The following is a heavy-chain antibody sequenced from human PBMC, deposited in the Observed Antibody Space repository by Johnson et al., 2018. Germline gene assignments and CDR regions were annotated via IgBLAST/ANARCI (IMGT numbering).Heavy chain of an antibody. CDR1: GGSISSYY. Sequence: QVQLRESGPGLVKPSETLSLTCTVSGGSISSYYWNWIRQHPGKGLEWIGYIYYSGSTYYNPSLKSRVTISVDTSKNQFSLKLSSVTAAETADYYCAREGIGGAFDIWGQGTMVTVSS. D-gene: IGHD3-16*01. CDR3: AREGIGGAFDI. V-gene: IGHV4-59*06. CDR2: IYYSGST. J-gene: IGHJ3*02.